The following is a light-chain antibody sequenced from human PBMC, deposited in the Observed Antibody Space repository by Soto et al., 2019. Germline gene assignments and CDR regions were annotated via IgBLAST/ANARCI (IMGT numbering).Light chain of an antibody. V-gene: IGKV2-30*02. Sequence: DVVMTQSPLSLPVTLGQPASISCRSSQSLIHSDGNTYLSWFQQRSGQSPRRLIYEVSDRDSGVPDRFSGSGSGTDFTLKFSRVEAEDVGVYYCMQGTHWPWTFGQGTEVEIK. CDR2: EVS. CDR1: QSLIHSDGNTY. J-gene: IGKJ1*01. CDR3: MQGTHWPWT.